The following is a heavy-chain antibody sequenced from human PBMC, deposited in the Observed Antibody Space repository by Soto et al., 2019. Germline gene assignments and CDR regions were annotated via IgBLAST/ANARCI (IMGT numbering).Heavy chain of an antibody. CDR1: GFTFSNYA. D-gene: IGHD6-13*01. CDR3: GKLRSFNVAPGFDY. J-gene: IGHJ4*02. Sequence: GGSLRLSCAASGFTFSNYAMSWVRQAPGKGLEWVSGISGSGDNTYYADSVKGRFTISRDNSKNTLSLQMNSLRAEDTAVYYCGKLRSFNVAPGFDYWGQGTLVTLSS. CDR2: ISGSGDNT. V-gene: IGHV3-23*01.